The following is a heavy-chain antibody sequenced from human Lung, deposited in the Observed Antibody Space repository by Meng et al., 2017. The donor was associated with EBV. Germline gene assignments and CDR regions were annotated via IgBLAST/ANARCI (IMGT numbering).Heavy chain of an antibody. CDR3: GRDQGRQLINH. V-gene: IGHV4-4*02. D-gene: IGHD1-1*01. J-gene: IGHJ4*02. Sequence: QVPLPASGPGLVKPSGTLSPPSTVSGDSISSDIWWSWVRQPPGKGLEWIGEVYHRGDTNYNPSLKSRVVISVDRSKNQFSLNLSSVTAADTAVYYCGRDQGRQLINHWGQGTLVTVSS. CDR1: GDSISSDIW. CDR2: VYHRGDT.